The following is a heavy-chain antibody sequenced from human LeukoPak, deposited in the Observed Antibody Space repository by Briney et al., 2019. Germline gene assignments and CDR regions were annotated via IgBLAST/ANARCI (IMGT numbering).Heavy chain of an antibody. Sequence: GGTLRLSCAASRFAFSSYVMSWVRQAPGKGLEWVSAISSSGGSTYYADSVKGRFTISRDNSKNTLYLQMNSLRAEDTAVYYCARRGDRFNAFDIWGQGTMVTVSS. CDR3: ARRGDRFNAFDI. J-gene: IGHJ3*02. V-gene: IGHV3-23*01. CDR1: RFAFSSYV. CDR2: ISSSGGST. D-gene: IGHD3-3*01.